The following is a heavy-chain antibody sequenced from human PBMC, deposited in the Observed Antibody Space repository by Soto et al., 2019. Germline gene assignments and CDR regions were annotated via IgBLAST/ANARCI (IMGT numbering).Heavy chain of an antibody. Sequence: QVHLVQSGAAVKKPGASVKVSCKVSGYTLTALALQWVRQAPGKGLEWLGGFDREDGETIFAERFRDRVPMSEDTATDTAYMDLRGLRSEDAALSYCTTDLGDAQSRGLTTWGQGTLVPVSS. J-gene: IGHJ5*02. D-gene: IGHD3-10*01. V-gene: IGHV1-24*01. CDR1: GYTLTALA. CDR2: FDREDGET. CDR3: TTDLGDAQSRGLTT.